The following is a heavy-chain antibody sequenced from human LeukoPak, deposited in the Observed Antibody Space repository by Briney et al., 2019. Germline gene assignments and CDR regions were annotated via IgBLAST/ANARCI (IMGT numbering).Heavy chain of an antibody. V-gene: IGHV3-21*01. Sequence: GGSLRLSCAASGFTFSGYSMNWVRQAPGKGLEWVSSISSSSYIYYADSVKGRFTISRDNAKNSLYLQMNSLRAEDTAVYYCARDGGYGDYRDWGQGTLVTVSS. J-gene: IGHJ4*02. CDR3: ARDGGYGDYRD. CDR1: GFTFSGYS. CDR2: ISSSSYI. D-gene: IGHD4-17*01.